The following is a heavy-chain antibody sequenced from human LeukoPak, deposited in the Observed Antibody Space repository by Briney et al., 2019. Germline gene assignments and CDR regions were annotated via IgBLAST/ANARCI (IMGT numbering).Heavy chain of an antibody. CDR3: ARHGINYYFAFDI. Sequence: PSETLSLTCAVYGGSFSGYYWSWIRQPPGKGLEWIGEINHSGSTNYNPSLKSRVTISVDTSKNQFSLKLSSVTAADTAVYYCARHGINYYFAFDIWGQGTMVTVSS. J-gene: IGHJ3*02. V-gene: IGHV4-34*01. D-gene: IGHD2/OR15-2a*01. CDR2: INHSGST. CDR1: GGSFSGYY.